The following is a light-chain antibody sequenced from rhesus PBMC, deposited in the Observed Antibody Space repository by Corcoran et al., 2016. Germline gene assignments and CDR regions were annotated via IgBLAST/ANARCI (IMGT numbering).Light chain of an antibody. CDR3: SSHTSGYTYI. CDR1: RSDIGRSNR. J-gene: IGLJ1*01. V-gene: IGLV2-13*03. Sequence: QAAPTQSPSVSGSPGQSVTISCTGTRSDIGRSNRVSWYQQHPGKAPKVMIYDVHKRPSGVSDRFSGSKPDNTASLIISGLQPEDEADYYCSSHTSGYTYIFGAGTRLTVL. CDR2: DVH.